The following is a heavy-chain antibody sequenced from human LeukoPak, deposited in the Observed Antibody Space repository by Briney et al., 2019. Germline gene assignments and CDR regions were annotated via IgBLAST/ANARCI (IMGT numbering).Heavy chain of an antibody. Sequence: GASVKVSCKASGGTFSSYAISWVRQAPGQGLEWMGGIIPIFGTANYAQKFQGRVTITADESTSTAYMELSSLRSEDTAVYYCASTNQVVVSAASYYYYYMDVWGKGTTVTVSS. CDR2: IIPIFGTA. V-gene: IGHV1-69*13. CDR1: GGTFSSYA. J-gene: IGHJ6*03. CDR3: ASTNQVVVSAASYYYYYMDV. D-gene: IGHD2-2*01.